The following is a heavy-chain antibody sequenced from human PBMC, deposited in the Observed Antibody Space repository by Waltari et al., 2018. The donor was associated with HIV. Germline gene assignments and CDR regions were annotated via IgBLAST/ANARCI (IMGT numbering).Heavy chain of an antibody. CDR1: GFTFKDFA. D-gene: IGHD6-13*01. V-gene: IGHV3-30*01. CDR2: ISYDGSTQ. Sequence: QVQLVESGGGVVQPGRSLRLSCAASGFTFKDFAMHWVRQAPGKGLEWVALISYDGSTQYYADSVKGRFAVSRDNSKNTLYLEVNSLRAEDMAVYYCARPAGYTSTWLVELYAFDIWGQGTMVTVSS. CDR3: ARPAGYTSTWLVELYAFDI. J-gene: IGHJ3*02.